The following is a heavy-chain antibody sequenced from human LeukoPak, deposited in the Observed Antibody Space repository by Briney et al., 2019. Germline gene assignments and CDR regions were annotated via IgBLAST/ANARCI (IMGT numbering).Heavy chain of an antibody. CDR2: ISGYNGNT. Sequence: ASVKVSCKASGYTFTSYGINWVRQAPGQGLEWMGWISGYNGNTNYAQKVQGRVTMTTDTSTSTAYMELRSLGSDDTAVYYCARDQKDSSGSNWFDPWGQGTLVTVSS. CDR3: ARDQKDSSGSNWFDP. J-gene: IGHJ5*02. CDR1: GYTFTSYG. V-gene: IGHV1-18*01. D-gene: IGHD3-22*01.